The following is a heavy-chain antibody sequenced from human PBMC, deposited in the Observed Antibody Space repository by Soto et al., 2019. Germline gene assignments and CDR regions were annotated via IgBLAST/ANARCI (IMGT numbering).Heavy chain of an antibody. J-gene: IGHJ3*02. CDR3: ARELEGGVFDI. V-gene: IGHV4-30-4*01. CDR1: GGPVRDAFSY. D-gene: IGHD2-8*02. Sequence: GPGPRETSETLSLTCTVSGGPVRDAFSYWTWIRQPPGKGPEWMGYLSYTGSTYYNPSLRNRATISVDESSNLLSLRLSSVTAADTAVYYCARELEGGVFDIWGRGTLVTVSS. CDR2: LSYTGST.